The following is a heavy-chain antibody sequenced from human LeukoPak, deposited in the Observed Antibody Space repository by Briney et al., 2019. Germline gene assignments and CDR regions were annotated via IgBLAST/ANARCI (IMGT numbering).Heavy chain of an antibody. CDR1: GYTFTSYY. CDR3: ASLTGYSPTMDAFDI. V-gene: IGHV1-46*01. J-gene: IGHJ3*02. Sequence: ASVKVSCKASGYTFTSYYMHWVRQAPGQGLEWMGIINPSGGSTSYAQKFQGRVTMTRDTSTSTVYMELSSLRSEDTAVYYCASLTGYSPTMDAFDIWGQGTMVTVSS. D-gene: IGHD6-13*01. CDR2: INPSGGST.